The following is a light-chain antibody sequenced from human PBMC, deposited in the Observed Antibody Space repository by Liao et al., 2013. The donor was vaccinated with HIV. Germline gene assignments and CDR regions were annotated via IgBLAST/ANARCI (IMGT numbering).Light chain of an antibody. CDR2: YDS. Sequence: SYVLTQPPSVSVAPGKTARITCGGNNIGSKSVHWYQQNPGQAPVVVIYYDSDRPSGIPERFSGSNSGNTATLTISGTQTMDEADYYCQAWDSNSWVFGGGTELTVL. V-gene: IGLV3-21*01. CDR1: NIGSKS. CDR3: QAWDSNSWV. J-gene: IGLJ3*02.